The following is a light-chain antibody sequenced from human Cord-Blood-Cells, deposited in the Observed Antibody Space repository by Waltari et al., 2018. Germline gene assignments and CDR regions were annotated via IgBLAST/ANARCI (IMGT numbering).Light chain of an antibody. J-gene: IGKJ1*01. CDR3: QQRSNWPLT. Sequence: EIVLTQYPANLSLSPGERATLSCRASQSVSSYLAWYQQKPGQAPRLLIYDASNRATGIPARFSGSGSGTDFTLTISSLEPEDFAVYYCQQRSNWPLTFCQGTKVEIK. CDR2: DAS. V-gene: IGKV3-11*01. CDR1: QSVSSY.